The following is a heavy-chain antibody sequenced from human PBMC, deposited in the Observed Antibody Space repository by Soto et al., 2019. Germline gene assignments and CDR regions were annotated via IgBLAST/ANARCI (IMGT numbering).Heavy chain of an antibody. Sequence: QVQLLESGGGVVQPGRSLRLSCAASGFSFNTYGMHWVRQAPGKGLEWVAVISYNGDKTFYADSVKGRFTISRDNSQSTLYLQMNSLRPEDTSVYYCAKDRIRGTTYFVYWGQGTLVTVSS. CDR1: GFSFNTYG. V-gene: IGHV3-30*05. CDR3: AKDRIRGTTYFVY. J-gene: IGHJ4*02. CDR2: ISYNGDKT. D-gene: IGHD5-12*01.